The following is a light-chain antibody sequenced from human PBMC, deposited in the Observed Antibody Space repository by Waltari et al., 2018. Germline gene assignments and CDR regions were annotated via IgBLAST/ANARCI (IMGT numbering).Light chain of an antibody. CDR1: QSVRSY. CDR2: VAS. J-gene: IGKJ4*01. V-gene: IGKV3-11*01. Sequence: EIVLTQSPATRSLSPGERATVSCRASQSVRSYSAGYQQKPGQAPRLLIYVASKRATGIPARFSGSGSGTDFTLTISSLEPEDFAVYYCQQRYSWPLTFGGGTKVEIK. CDR3: QQRYSWPLT.